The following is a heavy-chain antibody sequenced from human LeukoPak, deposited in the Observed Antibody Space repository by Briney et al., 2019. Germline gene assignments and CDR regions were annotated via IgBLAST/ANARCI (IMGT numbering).Heavy chain of an antibody. D-gene: IGHD1-26*01. Sequence: SETLSLTCTVSGGSIRSYYWSWMRQPAGKGLESIGRIYSSGTTNYNPSLKSRVTMSVDMSTNQFSLRLSSVTAADTAIYYCARDGYTASYYSLDYWGQGILVTVSS. CDR2: IYSSGTT. J-gene: IGHJ4*02. CDR1: GGSIRSYY. V-gene: IGHV4-4*07. CDR3: ARDGYTASYYSLDY.